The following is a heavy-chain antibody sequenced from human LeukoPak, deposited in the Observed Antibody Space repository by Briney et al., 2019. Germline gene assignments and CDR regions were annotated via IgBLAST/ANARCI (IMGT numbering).Heavy chain of an antibody. CDR1: RFTFDDYA. CDR2: ISWNSGSI. V-gene: IGHV3-9*01. D-gene: IGHD3-22*01. J-gene: IGHJ4*02. Sequence: GGSLRLSCAASRFTFDDYAMHWVRQAPGKGLEWVSGISWNSGSIGYADSVKGRFTISRDNAKNSLYLQMNSLRAEDTALYYCAKGSSGYSEYYFDYWGQGTLVTVSS. CDR3: AKGSSGYSEYYFDY.